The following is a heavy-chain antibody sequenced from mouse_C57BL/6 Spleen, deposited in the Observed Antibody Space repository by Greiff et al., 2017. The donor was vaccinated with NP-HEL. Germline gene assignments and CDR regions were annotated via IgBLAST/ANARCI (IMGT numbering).Heavy chain of an antibody. CDR2: IRNKANGYTT. CDR3: ARSLYDDDAVDY. D-gene: IGHD2-4*01. Sequence: EVQRVESGGGLVQPGGSLSLSCAASGFTFTDYYMSWVRQPPGKALEWLGFIRNKANGYTTEYSASVKGRFTISRDNSQSILYLQMNALRAEDSATYYCARSLYDDDAVDYWGQGTTLTVSS. V-gene: IGHV7-3*01. J-gene: IGHJ2*01. CDR1: GFTFTDYY.